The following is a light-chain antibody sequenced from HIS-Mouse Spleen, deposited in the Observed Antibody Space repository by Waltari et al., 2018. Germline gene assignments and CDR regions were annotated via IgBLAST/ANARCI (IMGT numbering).Light chain of an antibody. CDR3: CSYAGSYTLV. J-gene: IGLJ2*01. CDR2: DVS. V-gene: IGLV2-11*01. CDR1: SSDVGGHNY. Sequence: QSALTQPRSVSGSPGQSVTIHCTGTSSDVGGHNYVSRYQQHPGKAPKLMIYDVSKRPSGVPDRFSGSKSGNTASLTISGLQAEDEADYYCCSYAGSYTLVFGGGTKLTVL.